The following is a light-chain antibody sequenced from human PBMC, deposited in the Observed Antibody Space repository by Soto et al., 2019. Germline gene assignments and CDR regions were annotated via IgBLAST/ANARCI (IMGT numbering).Light chain of an antibody. CDR3: QQYGSSPRT. CDR1: QSVSIN. Sequence: EIVMTQSPATLSVSPGERATLSCRASQSVSINLAWYQQKPGQAPRLLIYGASSRATGIPDRFSGSGSGTDFTLTISRLEPEDFAVYYCQQYGSSPRTFGRGTKVDIK. V-gene: IGKV3-20*01. CDR2: GAS. J-gene: IGKJ1*01.